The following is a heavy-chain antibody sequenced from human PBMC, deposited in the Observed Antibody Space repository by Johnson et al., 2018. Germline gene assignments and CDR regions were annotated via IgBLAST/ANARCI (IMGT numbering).Heavy chain of an antibody. J-gene: IGHJ3*02. V-gene: IGHV3-30*18. CDR2: ITLDGNRQ. Sequence: VQLVETGGGVVQPGRSLRLSCVLSGFTFSASDTHWVRQAPGKGLEWVTHITLDGNRQYYTDSVKGRFTVSRDNSKNTVYLQMNSLRVEDTARYYCAQGPSHGGLDSWGQGTMVTVSS. D-gene: IGHD4-23*01. CDR3: AQGPSHGGLDS. CDR1: GFTFSASD.